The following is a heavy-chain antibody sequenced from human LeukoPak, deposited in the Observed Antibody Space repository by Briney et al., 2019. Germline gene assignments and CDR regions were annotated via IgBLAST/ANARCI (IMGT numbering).Heavy chain of an antibody. V-gene: IGHV1-46*01. Sequence: ASVKVSCKASGYTFTSYYMHWVRQAPGQRLEWMGIINPSGGSTSYAQKFQGRVTMTRDTSTSTVYMELSSLRSEDTAVYYCARDLEGSSFTWIQSSTPHAFDYWGQGTLVTVSS. CDR2: INPSGGST. CDR3: ARDLEGSSFTWIQSSTPHAFDY. D-gene: IGHD5-18*01. J-gene: IGHJ4*02. CDR1: GYTFTSYY.